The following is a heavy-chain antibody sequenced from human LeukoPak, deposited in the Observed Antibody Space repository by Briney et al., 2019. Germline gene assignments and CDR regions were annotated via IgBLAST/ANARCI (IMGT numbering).Heavy chain of an antibody. CDR2: IYYSGST. V-gene: IGHV4-39*01. CDR1: GGSISSSTYY. D-gene: IGHD3-22*01. CDR3: ARQTYYYDSSGHPYWYFDL. J-gene: IGHJ2*01. Sequence: PSETLSLTCSVSGGSISSSTYYWGWIRQPPGKGLEWIGTIYYSGSTYYNPSLKSRLTMSVDTSKNQFSLKLSSVTVADTAIYYCARQTYYYDSSGHPYWYFDLWGRGTLVTVSS.